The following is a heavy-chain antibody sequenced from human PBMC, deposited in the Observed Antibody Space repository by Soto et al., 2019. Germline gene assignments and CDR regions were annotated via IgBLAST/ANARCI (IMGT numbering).Heavy chain of an antibody. J-gene: IGHJ6*02. CDR3: AKVVTPLHYYGMDV. D-gene: IGHD5-18*01. CDR1: GFTFSSYA. CDR2: ISGSGGST. Sequence: GGSLRLSCAASGFTFSSYAMSWVRQAPGKGLEWVSAISGSGGSTYYADSVKGRFTISRDNSKNTLYLQMNSLRAEDTAVYYCAKVVTPLHYYGMDVWGQGTTVTVSS. V-gene: IGHV3-23*01.